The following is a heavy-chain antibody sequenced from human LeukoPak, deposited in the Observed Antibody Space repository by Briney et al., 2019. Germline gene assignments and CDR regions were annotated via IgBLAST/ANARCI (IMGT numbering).Heavy chain of an antibody. CDR3: ARGVPVLRYFVWLSPPAKHYALDY. V-gene: IGHV4-34*01. D-gene: IGHD3-9*01. CDR2: INHSGST. J-gene: IGHJ4*02. CDR1: GGSFSGYY. Sequence: SETLSLTWSVYGGSFSGYYWSWIRQPPRKGLEWIGDINHSGSTNYNPSLKSRVTISVDTSKNQFSLNLSSVTAADTAVYYCARGVPVLRYFVWLSPPAKHYALDYWGQGTLVTVSS.